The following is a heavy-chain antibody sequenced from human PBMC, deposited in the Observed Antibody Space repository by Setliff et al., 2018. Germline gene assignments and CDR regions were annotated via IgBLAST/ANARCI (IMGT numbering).Heavy chain of an antibody. Sequence: LTCAVYGGSFSGYYWSWVRQAPGKGLEWVSAISGSGGSTYYADSVKGRFTISRDNSKNTLYLQMNSLRAEDTAVYYCAKAGGYCSGGSCYPIGYYFDYWGQGTLVTVSS. J-gene: IGHJ4*02. CDR2: ISGSGGST. CDR3: AKAGGYCSGGSCYPIGYYFDY. D-gene: IGHD2-15*01. CDR1: GGSFSGYY. V-gene: IGHV3-23*01.